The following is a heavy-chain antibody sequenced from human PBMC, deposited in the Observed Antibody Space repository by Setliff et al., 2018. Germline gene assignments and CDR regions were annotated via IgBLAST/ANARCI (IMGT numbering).Heavy chain of an antibody. CDR3: ARDLGHGGDSDY. Sequence: ASVKVSCKASGYTFTSYGISWVRQAPGQGLEWMGWISTYNGDTDYAQKLQDRLTMTTDTSTSTVYMELRSLRSDDTAVYYCARDLGHGGDSDYWGQGIQVTVSS. CDR1: GYTFTSYG. J-gene: IGHJ4*02. CDR2: ISTYNGDT. V-gene: IGHV1-18*01. D-gene: IGHD2-21*02.